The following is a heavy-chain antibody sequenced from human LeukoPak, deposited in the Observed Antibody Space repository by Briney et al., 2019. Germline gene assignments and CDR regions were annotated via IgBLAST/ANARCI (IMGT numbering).Heavy chain of an antibody. CDR3: ARHWGYCSSTNCYTASWFDP. CDR2: IYYSGST. V-gene: IGHV4-39*01. CDR1: GGSISSSSYY. D-gene: IGHD2-2*02. Sequence: SETLSLTCTVSGGSISSSSYYWGWIRQPPGKGLEWIGSIYYSGSTYYHPSLKSRVTISVDTSKNQFSLKLSSVTAADTAVYSCARHWGYCSSTNCYTASWFDPWGQGTLVTVSS. J-gene: IGHJ5*02.